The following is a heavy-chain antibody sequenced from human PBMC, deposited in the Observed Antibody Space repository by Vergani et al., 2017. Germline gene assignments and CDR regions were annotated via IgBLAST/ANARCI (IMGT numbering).Heavy chain of an antibody. V-gene: IGHV4-39*07. CDR1: GGSISSGSYY. Sequence: QVQLQESGPGLVKPSQTLSLTCTVSGGSISSGSYYWSWIRQPPGKGLEWIGEINHSGSTNYNPSLKSRVTISVDTSKNQFSLKLSSVTAADTAVYYCARTPSIAAQLTQDYWGQGTLVTVSS. J-gene: IGHJ4*02. D-gene: IGHD6-6*01. CDR2: INHSGST. CDR3: ARTPSIAAQLTQDY.